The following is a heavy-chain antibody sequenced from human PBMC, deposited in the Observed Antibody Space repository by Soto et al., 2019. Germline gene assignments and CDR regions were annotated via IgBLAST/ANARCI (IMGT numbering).Heavy chain of an antibody. CDR1: GGSISSSSYY. Sequence: SETLSLTCTVSGGSISSSSYYWGWIRQPPGKGLEWIGSIYYSGSTYYNPSLKSRVTISVDTSKNQFSLKLSSVTAADTAVYYCASLPPTGTWGQGTLVTVSS. J-gene: IGHJ4*02. CDR2: IYYSGST. D-gene: IGHD1-1*01. V-gene: IGHV4-39*01. CDR3: ASLPPTGT.